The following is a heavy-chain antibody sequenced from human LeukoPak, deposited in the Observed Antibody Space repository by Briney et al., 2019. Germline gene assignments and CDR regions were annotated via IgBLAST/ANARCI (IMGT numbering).Heavy chain of an antibody. Sequence: ASVKVSCKASGYTFTGYYMHWVRQAPGQGLEWMGCINPNSGGTNYAQKFQGRVTMTRDTSISTAYMELSRLRSDDTAVYYCARVMDTAMALDYWGQGTLVTVSS. J-gene: IGHJ4*02. CDR1: GYTFTGYY. CDR2: INPNSGGT. V-gene: IGHV1-2*02. CDR3: ARVMDTAMALDY. D-gene: IGHD5-18*01.